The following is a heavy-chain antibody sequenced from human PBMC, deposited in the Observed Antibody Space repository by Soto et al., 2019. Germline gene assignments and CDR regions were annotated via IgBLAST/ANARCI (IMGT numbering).Heavy chain of an antibody. J-gene: IGHJ4*02. CDR3: ARTSYGDYDY. Sequence: SETLSLTCTVSGGSISSSSYYWGWIRQPPGKGLEWIGSIYYSGSTYYNPSLKSRVTISVDTSKNQFSLKLSSVTAADTAVYYCARTSYGDYDYWGQGTLVTVSS. D-gene: IGHD4-17*01. V-gene: IGHV4-39*01. CDR1: GGSISSSSYY. CDR2: IYYSGST.